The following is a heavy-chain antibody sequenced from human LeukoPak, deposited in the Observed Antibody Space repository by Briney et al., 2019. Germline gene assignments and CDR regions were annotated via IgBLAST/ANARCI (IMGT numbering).Heavy chain of an antibody. CDR3: ARVDIVATREWFDP. CDR1: GGSFNGYY. Sequence: SETLSLTCAVYGGSFNGYYWSWIRQPPGKGLEWIGEINHSGSTNYNPSLKSRVTISVDMSKKQFSLKLSSVTAADTAVYYCARVDIVATREWFDPWGQRTLVTVSS. D-gene: IGHD5-12*01. J-gene: IGHJ5*02. CDR2: INHSGST. V-gene: IGHV4-34*01.